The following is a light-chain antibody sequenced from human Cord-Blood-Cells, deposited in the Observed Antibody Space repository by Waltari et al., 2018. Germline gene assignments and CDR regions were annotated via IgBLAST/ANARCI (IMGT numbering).Light chain of an antibody. CDR1: QSVSSY. V-gene: IGKV3-11*01. J-gene: IGKJ3*01. Sequence: EIVLTQSPATLSLSPGERATLSCRASQSVSSYLAWYQQKPGQAHRLLIYDASNKATGIPARFSGSGSGTDFTLTISSLEPEDCAVYYCQQRSNWQFTFGPGTKVDIK. CDR2: DAS. CDR3: QQRSNWQFT.